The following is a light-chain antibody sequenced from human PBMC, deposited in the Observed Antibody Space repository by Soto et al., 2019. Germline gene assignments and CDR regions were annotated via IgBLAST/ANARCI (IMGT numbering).Light chain of an antibody. V-gene: IGLV2-14*01. J-gene: IGLJ3*02. CDR1: SSDVGAYNY. Sequence: QSALTQPASVSGSPGQSLTISCTGTSSDVGAYNYVSWYQQHPGKAPKLMIYEVSNRPSGVSNRFSGSKSGNTASLTISGLQAEDEADYYCNSYTATSARVFGGGTKLTVL. CDR3: NSYTATSARV. CDR2: EVS.